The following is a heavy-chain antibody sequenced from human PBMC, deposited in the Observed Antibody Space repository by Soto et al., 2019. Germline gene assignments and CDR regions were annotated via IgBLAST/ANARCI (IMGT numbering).Heavy chain of an antibody. Sequence: EVQLLESGGGLVQPGGSLRLSCAASGFTFSGYAMSWVRQAPGKGLEWVSAISGSGGSTYYADSVKGRFTISRDNSKNTLYLQMNSLRAEDTAVYYCAKMGSITMVRGVIEWGQGTLVTVSS. J-gene: IGHJ4*02. CDR3: AKMGSITMVRGVIE. D-gene: IGHD3-10*01. CDR2: ISGSGGST. CDR1: GFTFSGYA. V-gene: IGHV3-23*01.